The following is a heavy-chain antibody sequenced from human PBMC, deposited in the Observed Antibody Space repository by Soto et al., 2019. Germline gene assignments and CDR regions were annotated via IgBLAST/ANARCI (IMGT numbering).Heavy chain of an antibody. CDR1: AYTFTTYG. J-gene: IGHJ6*02. CDR3: ARDNRKELWVEGLNAMDV. D-gene: IGHD3-10*01. V-gene: IGHV1-18*04. Sequence: QVQLVQSGPEVKKPGASVKVSCKASAYTFTTYGISWVRQAPGQGLEWMGWISGYNGQTNYPQKFRGRVTLTTDTSTRTAYMELSSLRSDDTAMYYCARDNRKELWVEGLNAMDVWGQGTTVTVSS. CDR2: ISGYNGQT.